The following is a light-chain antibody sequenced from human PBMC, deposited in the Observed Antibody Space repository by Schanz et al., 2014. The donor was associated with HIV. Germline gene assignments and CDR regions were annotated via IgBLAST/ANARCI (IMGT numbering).Light chain of an antibody. V-gene: IGKV3D-15*02. J-gene: IGKJ1*01. CDR3: QQYGSSPT. Sequence: EIVMTQSPATLSVSPGERATLSCRASQSVSSNLAWYQQKPGQAPRLLIYDASNRATGIPARFSGSGSGTDFTLTISSLEPEDFAVYYCQQYGSSPTFGQGTRVEIK. CDR1: QSVSSN. CDR2: DAS.